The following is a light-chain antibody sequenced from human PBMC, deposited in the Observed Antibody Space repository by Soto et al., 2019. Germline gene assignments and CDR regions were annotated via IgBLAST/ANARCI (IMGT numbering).Light chain of an antibody. CDR2: GAS. V-gene: IGKV3-20*01. Sequence: EIVLTQSPGTLPLSPGERATLSCRASQSVSSSYLAWYQQKPGQAPRLLIYGASSRATGIPDRFSGSGSGTEFTLTISRLEPEDFAVYYCQQYGSSPFGGGTKVEIK. CDR1: QSVSSSY. J-gene: IGKJ4*01. CDR3: QQYGSSP.